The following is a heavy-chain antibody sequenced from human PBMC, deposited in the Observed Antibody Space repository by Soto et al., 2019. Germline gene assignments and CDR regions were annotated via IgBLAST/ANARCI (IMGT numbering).Heavy chain of an antibody. CDR1: GFTFSSYA. J-gene: IGHJ4*02. CDR2: ISGSGGST. CDR3: AKENGYSSSWCEFDY. Sequence: EVQLLESGGGLVQSGGSLRLSCAASGFTFSSYAMSWVRQAPGKGLEWVSAISGSGGSTYYAASVKGRFTISRDNSKNTLYLQMNSLRAEDTAVYYCAKENGYSSSWCEFDYWGQGTLVTVSS. D-gene: IGHD6-13*01. V-gene: IGHV3-23*01.